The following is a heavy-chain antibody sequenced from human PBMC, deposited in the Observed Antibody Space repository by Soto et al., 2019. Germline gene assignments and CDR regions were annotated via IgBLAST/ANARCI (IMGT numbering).Heavy chain of an antibody. J-gene: IGHJ4*02. CDR1: GYNFTTYW. D-gene: IGHD5-12*01. CDR2: IQPGDSDT. Sequence: GESLKISCKVSGYNFTTYWIGWVRQMPGKGLEWMGIIQPGDSDTRYSPSFQGQVIISVDKSISTAYLQWSSLKASDTAMYYCARGGYSGYAPDYWGQGTLVTVSS. V-gene: IGHV5-51*01. CDR3: ARGGYSGYAPDY.